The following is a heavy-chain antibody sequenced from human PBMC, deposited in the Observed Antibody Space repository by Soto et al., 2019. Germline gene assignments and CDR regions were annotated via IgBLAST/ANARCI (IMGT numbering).Heavy chain of an antibody. Sequence: QVRLEQSGAEVKKPGSSVRVSCQASGGALTSYPIHWVRQAPGQGLEWMGVIDPIVDTSNLAENFKTRLTLTADTSTKTVYMNLTSLRSDDTAIYFCATYPRPYKWTDIWGRGTQLTVSS. CDR2: IDPIVDTS. V-gene: IGHV1-69*06. D-gene: IGHD1-20*01. CDR1: GGALTSYP. CDR3: ATYPRPYKWTDI. J-gene: IGHJ4*02.